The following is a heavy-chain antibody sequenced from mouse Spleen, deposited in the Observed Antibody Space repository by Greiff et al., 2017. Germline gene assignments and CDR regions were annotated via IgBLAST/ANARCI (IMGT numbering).Heavy chain of an antibody. CDR3: TRPTVVARWYFDV. J-gene: IGHJ1*01. Sequence: QVHVKQSGAELVRPGASVTLSCKASGYTFTDYEMHWVKQTPVHGLEWIGAIDPETGGTAYNQKFKGKAILTADKSSSTAYMELRSLTSEDSAVYYCTRPTVVARWYFDVWGAGTTVTVSS. D-gene: IGHD1-1*01. V-gene: IGHV1-15*01. CDR1: GYTFTDYE. CDR2: IDPETGGT.